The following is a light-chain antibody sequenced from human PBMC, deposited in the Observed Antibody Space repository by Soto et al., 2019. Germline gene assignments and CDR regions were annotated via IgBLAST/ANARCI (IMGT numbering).Light chain of an antibody. J-gene: IGKJ5*01. Sequence: EIRMTQSPCSLSLSTGESATLSCRASQSINSNLAWYQQKPGQAPKLLIYRASSRPTGVPDRFSGSGSGTEFILTISSIEQDDFVVYYCQQYGSSHPITFGQGTRLETK. V-gene: IGKV3-20*01. CDR1: QSINSN. CDR3: QQYGSSHPIT. CDR2: RAS.